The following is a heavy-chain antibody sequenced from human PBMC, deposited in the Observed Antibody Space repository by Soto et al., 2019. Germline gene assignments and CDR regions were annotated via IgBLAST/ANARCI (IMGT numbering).Heavy chain of an antibody. Sequence: QVQLVESGGGLVKPGGSLRLSCAASGFTFSDYYMTWVRQAPGKGLEWVSYISSSGGATYYADSVKGRFTISRDNAKNSLYLQMNSLRAEDTSVYYCARRGTADGLVYWGQGTLVTVSS. CDR3: ARRGTADGLVY. CDR1: GFTFSDYY. V-gene: IGHV3-11*01. D-gene: IGHD6-13*01. J-gene: IGHJ4*02. CDR2: ISSSGGAT.